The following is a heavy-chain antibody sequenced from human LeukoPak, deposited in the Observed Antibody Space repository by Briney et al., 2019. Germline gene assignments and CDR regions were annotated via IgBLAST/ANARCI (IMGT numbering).Heavy chain of an antibody. CDR2: IYYSGST. Sequence: SETLSLTCTVSGGSISSSSYYWGWIRQPPGKGLEWIGSIYYSGSTYYNPSLKSRVTISVDTSKNQFSLRLSSVTAADTAVYYCARHGYNGGDAVDIWGQGTMVTVSS. CDR3: ARHGYNGGDAVDI. V-gene: IGHV4-39*01. CDR1: GGSISSSSYY. J-gene: IGHJ3*02. D-gene: IGHD5-24*01.